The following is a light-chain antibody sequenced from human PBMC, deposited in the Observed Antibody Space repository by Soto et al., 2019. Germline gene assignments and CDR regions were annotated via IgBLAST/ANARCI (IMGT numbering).Light chain of an antibody. J-gene: IGKJ4*01. CDR3: QQYNNWPLT. CDR2: GAS. CDR1: QSVGSN. Sequence: EIVITQSPATLSVSPGERATLSCRASQSVGSNLAWYQQKPGQAPRLLIYGASTRATGIPARFSGSGSGTEFTLTISSLQSEDFAVYHCQQYNNWPLTFGGGTKVEIK. V-gene: IGKV3-15*01.